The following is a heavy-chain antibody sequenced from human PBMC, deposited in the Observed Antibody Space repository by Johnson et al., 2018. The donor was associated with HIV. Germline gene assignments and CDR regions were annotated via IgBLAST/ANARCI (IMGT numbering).Heavy chain of an antibody. CDR1: GFTFDDYA. D-gene: IGHD1-1*01. CDR2: ISWNSGSI. CDR3: AREARIGNTDDAFDM. J-gene: IGHJ3*02. V-gene: IGHV3-9*01. Sequence: EVQLVESGGGLVQPGRSLRLSCAASGFTFDDYAMHWVRQAPGKGLEWVSGISWNSGSIGYADSVKGRFTISRDNSKNTLYLQMNSLRAEDTAVYYCAREARIGNTDDAFDMWGQGTMVTVSS.